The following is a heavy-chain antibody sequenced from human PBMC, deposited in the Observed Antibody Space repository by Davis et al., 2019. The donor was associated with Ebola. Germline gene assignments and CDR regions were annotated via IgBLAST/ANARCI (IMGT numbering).Heavy chain of an antibody. CDR2: IYYSGST. V-gene: IGHV4-39*01. CDR1: GGSISSSSYY. Sequence: PSETLSLTCTVSGGSISSSSYYWGWIRQPPGKGLEWIGSIYYSGSTYYNPSLKSRVTISVDTSKNQFSLKLSSVTAADTAVYYCAISGPAAISGDYYYYYGMDVWGQGTTVTVSS. D-gene: IGHD2-2*01. CDR3: AISGPAAISGDYYYYYGMDV. J-gene: IGHJ6*02.